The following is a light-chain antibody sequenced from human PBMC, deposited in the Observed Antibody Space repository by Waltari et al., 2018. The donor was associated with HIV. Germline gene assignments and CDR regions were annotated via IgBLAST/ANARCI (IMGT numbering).Light chain of an antibody. J-gene: IGKJ4*01. V-gene: IGKV3-20*01. CDR2: GTS. Sequence: EIVLTQSPGSLSLSPGESATLSCRASENVGSSYLAWYQHRPGQAPRLLIYGTSKRATGIPDRFSGGGSGTDFTRTLKRLEPEDFAVYYCHQYATSPRTFGGGTKVEVK. CDR3: HQYATSPRT. CDR1: ENVGSSY.